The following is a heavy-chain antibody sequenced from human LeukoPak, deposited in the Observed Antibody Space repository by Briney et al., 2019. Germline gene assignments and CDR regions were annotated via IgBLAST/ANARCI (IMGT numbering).Heavy chain of an antibody. Sequence: GGSLRLSCAASGFTFSSFAMTWVRQAPGKGLEWVSGFDGNGPNTYYADSVKGRWTISRDNSRNTLYLEMNSLRPEDTAIYYCAKPRTTGLGWAQFDYWGQGSLVSVSS. J-gene: IGHJ4*02. CDR3: AKPRTTGLGWAQFDY. V-gene: IGHV3-23*01. D-gene: IGHD2-8*02. CDR2: FDGNGPNT. CDR1: GFTFSSFA.